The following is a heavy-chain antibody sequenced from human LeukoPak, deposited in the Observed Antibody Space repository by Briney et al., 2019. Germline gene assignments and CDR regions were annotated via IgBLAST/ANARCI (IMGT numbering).Heavy chain of an antibody. J-gene: IGHJ4*02. CDR2: IHYRGSI. CDR1: GGSISSSNHY. CDR3: ARDSDCSSTSCPFDY. D-gene: IGHD2-2*01. Sequence: SETLSLTCTVSGGSISSSNHYWGWIRQPPGKGLEWIGSIHYRGSIYYNPSLKSRVTISVDRSKNQFSLKLSSVTAADTAVYYCARDSDCSSTSCPFDYWGQGTLVTVSS. V-gene: IGHV4-39*07.